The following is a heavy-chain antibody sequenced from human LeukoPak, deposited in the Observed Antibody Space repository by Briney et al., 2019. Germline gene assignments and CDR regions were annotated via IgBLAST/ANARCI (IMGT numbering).Heavy chain of an antibody. CDR2: MYYSASS. Sequence: PSETLSLTCNVSGRSVSRSSYSWDWIRQPPGKGLEWIGSMYYSASSYYNPSLKSRVTLSLDATTNQFSLKLTSVTAADTAVYYCATGRGYSGYTWGRGSLVIVSS. CDR3: ATGRGYSGYT. J-gene: IGHJ4*02. V-gene: IGHV4-39*07. CDR1: GRSVSRSSYS. D-gene: IGHD5-12*01.